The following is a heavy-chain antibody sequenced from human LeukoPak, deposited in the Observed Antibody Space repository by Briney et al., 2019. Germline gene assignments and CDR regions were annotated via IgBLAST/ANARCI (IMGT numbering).Heavy chain of an antibody. CDR1: GFTVSNNY. J-gene: IGHJ6*02. Sequence: GGSLRLSCAASGFTVSNNYMSWVRQAPGKGLEYVSAISSNGGSTYYANSMKGRFTISRDNSKNTLYLQMGSLRGEDMAVYYCARATSTTNPYYGMDVWGQGTTVTVSS. CDR3: ARATSTTNPYYGMDV. D-gene: IGHD2/OR15-2a*01. V-gene: IGHV3-64*01. CDR2: ISSNGGST.